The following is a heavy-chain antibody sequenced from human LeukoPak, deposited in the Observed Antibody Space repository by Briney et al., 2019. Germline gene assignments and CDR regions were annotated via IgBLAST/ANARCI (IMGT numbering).Heavy chain of an antibody. CDR2: IYYSGST. V-gene: IGHV4-59*08. D-gene: IGHD2-15*01. CDR1: GGSISSYY. CDR3: ARCAVGKRGYCSGGSCYPPFFDY. J-gene: IGHJ4*02. Sequence: KPSETLSLTCTVSGGSISSYYWSWIRQPPGKGLEWIGYIYYSGSTNYNPSLKSRVTISVDTSKNQFSLKLSSVTAADTAVYYCARCAVGKRGYCSGGSCYPPFFDYWGQGTLVTVSS.